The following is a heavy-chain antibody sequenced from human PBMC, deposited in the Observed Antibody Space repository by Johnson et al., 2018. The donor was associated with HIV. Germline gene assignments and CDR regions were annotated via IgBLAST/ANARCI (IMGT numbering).Heavy chain of an antibody. D-gene: IGHD5-24*01. CDR2: ISYDGSNK. J-gene: IGHJ3*02. CDR1: GFTFSSYG. CDR3: ARDEPYNLNAFDI. Sequence: QVQLVESGGGVVQPGRSLRLSCAASGFTFSSYGMHWVRQAPAKGLEWVAVISYDGSNKYYADSVKGRFTISRDNSKNPLYLQMNSLRAEDTAVYYCARDEPYNLNAFDIWGQGTMVTVSS. V-gene: IGHV3-30-3*01.